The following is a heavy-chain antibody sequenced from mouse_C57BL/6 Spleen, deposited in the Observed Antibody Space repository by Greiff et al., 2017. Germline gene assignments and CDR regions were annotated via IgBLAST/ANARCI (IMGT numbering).Heavy chain of an antibody. CDR3: ARHSTVVARYFDV. CDR2: IYPGSGST. J-gene: IGHJ1*03. Sequence: QVQLQQPGAELVKPGASVKMSCKASGYTFTSYWLNWVKQRPGQGLEWIGDIYPGSGSTNYNEKFKSKATLTGDTSSSTAYLQLSSLTSEYSAVYYCARHSTVVARYFDVWGTGTTVTVSS. D-gene: IGHD1-1*01. CDR1: GYTFTSYW. V-gene: IGHV1-55*01.